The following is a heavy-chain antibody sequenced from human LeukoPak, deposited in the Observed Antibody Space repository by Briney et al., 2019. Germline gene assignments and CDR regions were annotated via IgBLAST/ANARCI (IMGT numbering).Heavy chain of an antibody. Sequence: PGGSLRLSCAASGFSFNDYYMTWIRQAPGKGLEWVSYIDSSGYTIYYADSVKGRFTISRDNAKNSLYLQMNSLRAEDTAVYYCAKYGIEVAGKALPDWWGQGTLVTVSS. D-gene: IGHD6-19*01. CDR3: AKYGIEVAGKALPDW. J-gene: IGHJ4*02. CDR2: IDSSGYTI. V-gene: IGHV3-11*01. CDR1: GFSFNDYY.